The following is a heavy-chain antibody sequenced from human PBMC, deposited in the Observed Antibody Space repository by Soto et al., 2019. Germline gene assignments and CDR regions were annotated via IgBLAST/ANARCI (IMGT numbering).Heavy chain of an antibody. V-gene: IGHV3-30*04. CDR2: ISYDGSNK. Sequence: GGSLRLSCAASGFTFSSYAMHWVRQAPGKGLEWVAVISYDGSNKYYADSVKGRFTISRDNSKNTLYLQMNSLRAEDTAVYYCARDLTENWGSGGYLGQGTLVTVSS. D-gene: IGHD7-27*01. J-gene: IGHJ4*02. CDR3: ARDLTENWGSGGY. CDR1: GFTFSSYA.